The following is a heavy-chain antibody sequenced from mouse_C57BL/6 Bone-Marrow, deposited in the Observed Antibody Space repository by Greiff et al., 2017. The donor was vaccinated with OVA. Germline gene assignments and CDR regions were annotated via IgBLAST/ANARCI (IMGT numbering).Heavy chain of an antibody. D-gene: IGHD3-2*02. CDR3: ARLDSSGYREAY. CDR2: IDPEDGAT. CDR1: GFNIKDYY. J-gene: IGHJ3*01. Sequence: EVQLQQSGAELVKPGASVKLSCTASGFNIKDYYMHWVKQRTEQGLEWIGRIDPEDGATKYAPKFQGKATITADTSSNTAYLQLSSLTSADTAVYYCARLDSSGYREAYWGQGTLVTVSA. V-gene: IGHV14-2*01.